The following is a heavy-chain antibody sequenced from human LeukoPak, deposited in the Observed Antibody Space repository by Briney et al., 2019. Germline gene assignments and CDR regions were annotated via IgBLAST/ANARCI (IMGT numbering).Heavy chain of an antibody. CDR3: ARQPSYYDSSGHRETNAFDI. CDR2: IYPGDSDT. J-gene: IGHJ3*02. Sequence: GESLKISCKGSGYSFTSYWIGWVRPMPGKGLEWMGIIYPGDSDTRYSPSFQGQVTISADKSISTAYLQWSSLKAWDTAMYYCARQPSYYDSSGHRETNAFDIWGQGTMVTVSS. V-gene: IGHV5-51*01. CDR1: GYSFTSYW. D-gene: IGHD3-22*01.